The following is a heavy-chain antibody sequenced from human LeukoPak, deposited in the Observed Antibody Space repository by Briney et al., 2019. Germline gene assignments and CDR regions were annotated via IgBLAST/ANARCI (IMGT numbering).Heavy chain of an antibody. CDR2: INPNSGGT. V-gene: IGHV1-2*02. Sequence: ASVKVSCKASGYTFTGYYMHWVRQAPGQGLEWMGWINPNSGGTNYAQKFQGRVTMTRDTSISTAYMELSRLRSDDTAVYHCARMSRWSASSGYYDDGDYWGQGTLVTVSS. CDR3: ARMSRWSASSGYYDDGDY. J-gene: IGHJ4*02. CDR1: GYTFTGYY. D-gene: IGHD3-22*01.